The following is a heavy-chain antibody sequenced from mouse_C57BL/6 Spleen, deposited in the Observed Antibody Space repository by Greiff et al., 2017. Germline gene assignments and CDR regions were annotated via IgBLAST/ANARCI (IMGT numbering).Heavy chain of an antibody. D-gene: IGHD2-2*01. CDR2: IWSGGST. J-gene: IGHJ2*01. Sequence: QVQLQQSGPGLVQPSPSLSITCTVSGFSFTSYGVHWVRQSPGKGLEWLGVIWSGGSTDYNASFISRLSISTDNSKRQVFFKMNSLQADDTAIYYCARTGATVVTPIDYWGQGTTLTVSS. CDR1: GFSFTSYG. CDR3: ARTGATVVTPIDY. V-gene: IGHV2-2*01.